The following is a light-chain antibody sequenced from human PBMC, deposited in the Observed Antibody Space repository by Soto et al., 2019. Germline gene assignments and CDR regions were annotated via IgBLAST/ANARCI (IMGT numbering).Light chain of an antibody. Sequence: EIMMTQSPPTLSVSPGERVTLSCRASQTISSNLAWYQQKPGQAPRLLIYGASSRATGVPDRFSGSGSGTEFTLTISSLQSEDFAVYYCQQYNIWPLAFGGGTKVEIK. J-gene: IGKJ4*01. V-gene: IGKV3-15*01. CDR3: QQYNIWPLA. CDR2: GAS. CDR1: QTISSN.